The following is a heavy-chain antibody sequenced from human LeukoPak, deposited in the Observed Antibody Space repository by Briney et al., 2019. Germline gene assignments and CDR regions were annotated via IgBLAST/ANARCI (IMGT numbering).Heavy chain of an antibody. J-gene: IGHJ5*02. D-gene: IGHD1-26*01. Sequence: GGSLRLSCAASRFTFSGSAIHWVRQSSGKGLEWVSQIDKKDKGYATATAYAASVKGRFTISRDDSINTAYLQMKSLKTEDTALYYCTRDSGTYNWFDPWGQGTLVTVSS. CDR2: IDKKDKGYATAT. V-gene: IGHV3-73*01. CDR1: RFTFSGSA. CDR3: TRDSGTYNWFDP.